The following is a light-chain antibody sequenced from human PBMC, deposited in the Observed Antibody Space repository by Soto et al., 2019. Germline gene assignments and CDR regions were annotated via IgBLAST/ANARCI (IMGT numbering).Light chain of an antibody. Sequence: DIVMTQSPLSLPVTPGEPASISCRSSQSLLHSNGYNYFDWYLQKPGQSPQLLIYLGSNRASGVPDRFSGSGSGTDFTLKISRVEAEDVGVYYCMQALQTPTTFGQGTKVEIK. CDR3: MQALQTPTT. J-gene: IGKJ1*01. CDR2: LGS. V-gene: IGKV2-28*01. CDR1: QSLLHSNGYNY.